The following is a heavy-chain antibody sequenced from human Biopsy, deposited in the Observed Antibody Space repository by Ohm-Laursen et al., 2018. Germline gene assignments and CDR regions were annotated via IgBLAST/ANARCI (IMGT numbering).Heavy chain of an antibody. CDR3: ARVPAYPSIDGYYGLDL. CDR2: INPNSGNA. Sequence: SVKVSCKASGYTFAGYYPHSVRQAPGHGLGWMGWINPNSGNANYAQSFQGRLTVTRDTSISTAYMELTSLTFDDMAIYYCARVPAYPSIDGYYGLDLWGQGTTVIVSS. V-gene: IGHV1-2*02. CDR1: GYTFAGYY. D-gene: IGHD3-9*01. J-gene: IGHJ6*02.